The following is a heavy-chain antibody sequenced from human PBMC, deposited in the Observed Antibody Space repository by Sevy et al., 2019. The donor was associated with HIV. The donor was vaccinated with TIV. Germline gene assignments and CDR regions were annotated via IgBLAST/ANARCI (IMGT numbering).Heavy chain of an antibody. V-gene: IGHV4-30-4*01. Sequence: SETLSLTCAVPGGSISSSDYYWSWIRQPPGKGLEWIGYISYSGNTYYSPSLKSRVTISGDTSQNQFSLKLSSVTAADTAVYYCARRLYGDYSDAFDIWGQGTVVTVSS. D-gene: IGHD4-17*01. CDR1: GGSISSSDYY. CDR3: ARRLYGDYSDAFDI. CDR2: ISYSGNT. J-gene: IGHJ3*02.